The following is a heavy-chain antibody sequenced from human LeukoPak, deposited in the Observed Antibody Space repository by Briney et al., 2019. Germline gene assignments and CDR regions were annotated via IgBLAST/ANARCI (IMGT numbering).Heavy chain of an antibody. V-gene: IGHV3-21*06. CDR1: GFTFSTYT. CDR2: ISSGSNYI. D-gene: IGHD2-2*01. CDR3: ARDLQYVPATAAY. J-gene: IGHJ4*02. Sequence: GGSLRLSCAASGFTFSTYTMNWVRQVPGKGLEWVSSISSGSNYIYYADSLKGRFTISGDNAQNSLYLQMSSLRADVTGVYYCARDLQYVPATAAYWGQGTLVTVSS.